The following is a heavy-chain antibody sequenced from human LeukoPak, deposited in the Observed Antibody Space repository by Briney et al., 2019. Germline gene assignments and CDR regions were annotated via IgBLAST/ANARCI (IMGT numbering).Heavy chain of an antibody. CDR1: GFSFSNSW. J-gene: IGHJ6*03. V-gene: IGHV3-7*01. D-gene: IGHD2/OR15-2a*01. CDR2: IKQDGSEK. CDR3: ARDSSEYYYYYYMDV. Sequence: GGSLRLSCAASGFSFSNSWMHWVRQAPGKGLEWVANIKQDGSEKYYVDSVKGRFTISRDNAKNSLYLQMNSLRAEDTAVYYCARDSSEYYYYYYMDVWGKGTTVTVSS.